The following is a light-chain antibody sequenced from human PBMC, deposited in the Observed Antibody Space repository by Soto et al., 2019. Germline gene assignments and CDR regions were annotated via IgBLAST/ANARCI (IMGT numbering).Light chain of an antibody. V-gene: IGKV3-20*01. Sequence: EIVLTQSPGTLSLSPGERATLSCRASQSVSGSFLAWYQKKPGQAPRLLIDGASSRATGIPDRFSGSGSGTDFTLTISRLQSEDFAVYYCQQYGTSPPTFGRGTKVEIK. CDR3: QQYGTSPPT. CDR2: GAS. CDR1: QSVSGSF. J-gene: IGKJ1*01.